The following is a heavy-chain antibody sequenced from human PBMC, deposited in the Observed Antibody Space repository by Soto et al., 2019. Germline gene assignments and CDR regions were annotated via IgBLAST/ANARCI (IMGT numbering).Heavy chain of an antibody. CDR2: MYYGGRT. V-gene: IGHV4-59*08. D-gene: IGHD2-15*01. CDR1: GGSISSYY. Sequence: LSLTCTVSGGSISSYYWSWIRQPPGKGLEWIGYMYYGGRTNYNPSLKSRVTISVDTSKMQVSLKLSSVTAADTAVYFCARGTPSPLTVRSSRGPWFDPWGRGTLVTVSS. J-gene: IGHJ5*02. CDR3: ARGTPSPLTVRSSRGPWFDP.